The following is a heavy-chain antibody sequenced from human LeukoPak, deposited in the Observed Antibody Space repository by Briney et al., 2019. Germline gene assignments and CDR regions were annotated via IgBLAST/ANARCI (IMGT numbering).Heavy chain of an antibody. CDR3: ARAMLWFGDFWFDP. V-gene: IGHV1-18*01. Sequence: ASVKVSCKASGYTFTSYGISWVRQAPGQGLEWMGWISAYNGNTNYAQKLQGRVTMTTDTSTSTAYMELRSLRSEDTAVYYCARAMLWFGDFWFDPWGQGTLVTVSS. CDR2: ISAYNGNT. J-gene: IGHJ5*02. D-gene: IGHD3-10*01. CDR1: GYTFTSYG.